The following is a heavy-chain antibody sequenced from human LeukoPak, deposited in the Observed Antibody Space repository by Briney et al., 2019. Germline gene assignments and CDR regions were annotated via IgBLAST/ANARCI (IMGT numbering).Heavy chain of an antibody. CDR3: RTGYGYCSSTSGSGG. D-gene: IGHD2-2*01. V-gene: IGHV3-15*01. CDR2: IKSKTDGATT. J-gene: IGHJ4*02. CDR1: GFTFSNAW. Sequence: PGGSLRLSCAASGFTFSNAWMSWVRQAPGKGLEWVGRIKSKTDGATTDYAAPVKGRFSISRDDSKNPLYLQMNSLKTKDPTVYHGRTGYGYCSSTSGSGGWGQATLVTASS.